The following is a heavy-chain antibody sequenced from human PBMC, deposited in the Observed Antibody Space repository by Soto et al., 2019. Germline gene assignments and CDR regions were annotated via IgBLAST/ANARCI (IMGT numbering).Heavy chain of an antibody. V-gene: IGHV4-59*01. CDR3: AKGGTYSSLLIRDRFDP. CDR1: GGSISNYY. D-gene: IGHD6-6*01. Sequence: QVQLQESGPGLVKPSETLSLGCTVSGGSISNYYWNWIRQPPGKPLEWIGYISYTGSTNYNPSLKSRVAISIDTSNHQFSLKLSSVTAADTAVYYCAKGGTYSSLLIRDRFDPWGQGALVTVSS. J-gene: IGHJ5*02. CDR2: ISYTGST.